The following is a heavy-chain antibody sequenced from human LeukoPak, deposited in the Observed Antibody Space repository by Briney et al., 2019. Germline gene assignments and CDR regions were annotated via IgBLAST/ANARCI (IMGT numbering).Heavy chain of an antibody. J-gene: IGHJ3*02. CDR2: ISSSGSTI. V-gene: IGHV3-48*03. CDR1: GFTFSSYE. D-gene: IGHD2-15*01. CDR3: ARDRAATRYGAFDI. Sequence: GGSLRLSCAASGFTFSSYEMNWVRQAPGKGLEWVSYISSSGSTIYYADSVKGRFTISRDNAKNSLYLQMNSLRAEDTAVYYCARDRAATRYGAFDIWGQGTMVTVSS.